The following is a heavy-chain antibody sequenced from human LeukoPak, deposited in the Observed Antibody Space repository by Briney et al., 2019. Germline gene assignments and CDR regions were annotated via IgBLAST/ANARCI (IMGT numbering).Heavy chain of an antibody. CDR3: ARGDAFSGDH. CDR1: GYSISSGYY. V-gene: IGHV3-7*04. J-gene: IGHJ4*02. CDR2: IHPEGNEK. Sequence: ETLSLTCAVSGYSISSGYYWGWIRQPPGKGLEWVANIHPEGNEKYHVGSVEGRFVISRDNTKNLLFLQMSGLRVEDTALYYCARGDAFSGDHWGQGTLVTVSS.